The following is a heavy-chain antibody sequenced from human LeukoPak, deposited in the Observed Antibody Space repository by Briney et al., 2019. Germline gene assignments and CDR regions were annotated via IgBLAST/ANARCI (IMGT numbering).Heavy chain of an antibody. V-gene: IGHV4-59*01. CDR2: VYYSGTT. D-gene: IGHD3-3*01. J-gene: IGHJ4*02. CDR1: GDSITDYY. CDR3: ASRSSIRSGYQDTLYYFDS. Sequence: SETLSLTCTVSGDSITDYYWSWIRQPPGKGLEWIGYVYYSGTTNYNPSLKSRVTISLDRPKNQFSLQLSSVTAADTAVYYCASRSSIRSGYQDTLYYFDSWGQGTLVTVSS.